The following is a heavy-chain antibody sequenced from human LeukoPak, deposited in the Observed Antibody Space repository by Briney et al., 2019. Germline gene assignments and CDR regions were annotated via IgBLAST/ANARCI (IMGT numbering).Heavy chain of an antibody. Sequence: PSETLSLTCTVSGGSISSYYWSWIRQPPGKGLEWIGYIYYSGSTNYNPSLKSRVTISVDTSKNQFSLKLSSVTAADTAVYYCARGGRRPRVVPAAIFGWGSSHDRTFDPWGQGTLVTVSS. CDR2: IYYSGST. J-gene: IGHJ5*02. V-gene: IGHV4-59*01. CDR3: ARGGRRPRVVPAAIFGWGSSHDRTFDP. CDR1: GGSISSYY. D-gene: IGHD2-2*02.